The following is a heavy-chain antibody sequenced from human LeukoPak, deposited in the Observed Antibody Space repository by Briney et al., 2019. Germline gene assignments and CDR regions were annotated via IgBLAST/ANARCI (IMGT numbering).Heavy chain of an antibody. J-gene: IGHJ4*02. V-gene: IGHV4-34*01. CDR3: ARGMLRYFDR. CDR1: GGSFSGYY. D-gene: IGHD3-9*01. Sequence: PSETLSLTCAVYGGSFSGYYWSWIRQPPGKGLEWIGEINHSGSTNYNPSLKSRVTISVDTSKIQFSLKLSSVTAADTAVYYCARGMLRYFDRWGQGTLVTVSS. CDR2: INHSGST.